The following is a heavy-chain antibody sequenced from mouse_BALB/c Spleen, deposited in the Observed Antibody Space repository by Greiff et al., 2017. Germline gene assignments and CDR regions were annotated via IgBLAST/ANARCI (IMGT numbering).Heavy chain of an antibody. Sequence: VQLQQPGAELVKPGASVKMSCKASGYTFTSYVMHWVKQKPGQGLEWIGYINPYNDGTKYNEKFKGKATLTSDKSSSTAYMELSSLTSEDSAVYYCASGYYGGWFAYWGQGTLVTVSA. CDR2: INPYNDGT. CDR3: ASGYYGGWFAY. D-gene: IGHD1-1*01. V-gene: IGHV1-14*01. CDR1: GYTFTSYV. J-gene: IGHJ3*01.